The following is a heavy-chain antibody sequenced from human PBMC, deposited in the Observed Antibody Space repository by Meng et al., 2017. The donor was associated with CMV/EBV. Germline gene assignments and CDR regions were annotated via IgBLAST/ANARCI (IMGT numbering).Heavy chain of an antibody. CDR2: INHSGST. D-gene: IGHD2-2*01. Sequence: SETLSLTCAVYGGSFSGYYWSWIRQPPGKGLEWIGEINHSGSTNYNPSLKSRVTISVDTSKNQSSLKLSSVTAADTAVYYCARGFFRRYCSSTSSSRTDGMDVWGQGTTVTVSS. CDR1: GGSFSGYY. CDR3: ARGFFRRYCSSTSSSRTDGMDV. V-gene: IGHV4-34*01. J-gene: IGHJ6*02.